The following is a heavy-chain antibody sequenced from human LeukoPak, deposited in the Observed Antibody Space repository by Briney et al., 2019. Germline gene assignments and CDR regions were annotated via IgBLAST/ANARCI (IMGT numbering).Heavy chain of an antibody. CDR2: INHSGST. Sequence: SETLSLTCAVYGGSFSGYYWSWIRQPPGKGLEWIGEINHSGSTNYNPSLKSRVTISVDTSKNQFSLKLSSVTAADAAVYYCARDGGYWGQGTLVTVSS. CDR1: GGSFSGYY. D-gene: IGHD3-10*01. V-gene: IGHV4-34*01. J-gene: IGHJ4*02. CDR3: ARDGGY.